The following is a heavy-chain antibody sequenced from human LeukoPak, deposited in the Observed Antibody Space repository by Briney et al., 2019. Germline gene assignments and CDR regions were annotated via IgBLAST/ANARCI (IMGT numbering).Heavy chain of an antibody. CDR3: ARLTMIAESFDY. Sequence: SETLSLTCTVSGGSISSYYWSWIRQPPGKGLEWIGYIYYSGSTNYNPSRKSRVTISVDTSKNQFSLKLSSVTAADTAVYYCARLTMIAESFDYWGQGTLVTVSS. D-gene: IGHD3-22*01. J-gene: IGHJ4*02. CDR1: GGSISSYY. CDR2: IYYSGST. V-gene: IGHV4-59*08.